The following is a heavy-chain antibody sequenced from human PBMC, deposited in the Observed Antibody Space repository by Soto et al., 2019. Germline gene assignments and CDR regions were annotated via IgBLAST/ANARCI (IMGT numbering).Heavy chain of an antibody. CDR1: GFTFSSYG. J-gene: IGHJ6*02. D-gene: IGHD6-6*01. CDR3: AKGGLAARRHPYYYGMDV. V-gene: IGHV3-30*18. Sequence: PGGSLRLSCAASGFTFSSYGMHWVRQAPGKGLEWVAVISYDGSNKYYADSVKGRFTISRDNSKNTLYLQMNSLRAEDTAVYYCAKGGLAARRHPYYYGMDVWGQGTTVTVSS. CDR2: ISYDGSNK.